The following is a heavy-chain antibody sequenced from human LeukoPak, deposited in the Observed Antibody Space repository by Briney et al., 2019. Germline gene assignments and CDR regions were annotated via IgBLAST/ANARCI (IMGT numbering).Heavy chain of an antibody. Sequence: PGTSLRLSCEASGFTFRSYPMHWVRQAPGRGLEWVAVIANDGTNHYDAEFVKGRFIISRDNSKNTMYLHMNSLGPEDTGVYYCARAQISIFSSGGALDVWGQGTVVTVSS. CDR2: IANDGTNH. CDR1: GFTFRSYP. J-gene: IGHJ3*01. CDR3: ARAQISIFSSGGALDV. V-gene: IGHV3-30*14. D-gene: IGHD3-10*01.